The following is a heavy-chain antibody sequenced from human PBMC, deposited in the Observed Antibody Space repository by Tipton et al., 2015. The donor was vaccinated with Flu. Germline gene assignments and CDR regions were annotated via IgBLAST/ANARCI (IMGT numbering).Heavy chain of an antibody. CDR2: IYYSGST. V-gene: IGHV4-59*01. CDR1: GGSISSYY. J-gene: IGHJ4*02. Sequence: TLSLTCAVSGGSISSYYWSWIRQPPGKGLEWIGYIYYSGSTNYNPSLKSRVTISVDTSKNQFSLKLSSVTAADTAVYYCASPGDSSYSNHWGQGTLVTVSS. CDR3: ASPGDSSYSNH. D-gene: IGHD3-10*01.